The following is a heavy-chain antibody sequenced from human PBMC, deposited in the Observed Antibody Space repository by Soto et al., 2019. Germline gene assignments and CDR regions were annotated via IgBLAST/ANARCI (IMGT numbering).Heavy chain of an antibody. V-gene: IGHV1-69*13. Sequence: GASVKVSCKASGGTFSSYAISWVRQAPGQGLEWMGGIIPIFGTANYAQKFQGRVTITADESTSTAYMELSSLRSEDTAVYYCARGDLETGNYYYYGKDGWGQVTTGTVSS. CDR3: ARGDLETGNYYYYGKDG. CDR1: GGTFSSYA. CDR2: IIPIFGTA. D-gene: IGHD3-10*01. J-gene: IGHJ6*02.